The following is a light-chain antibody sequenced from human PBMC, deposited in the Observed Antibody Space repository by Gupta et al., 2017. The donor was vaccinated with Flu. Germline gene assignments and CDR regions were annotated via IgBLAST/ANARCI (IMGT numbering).Light chain of an antibody. Sequence: SAGERATLSCRASQSVSSSYLAWYQQKPGQAPRLLIYGASSRATGIPDRFSGSGSGTDFTLTISRLAPEDFAVYYCQQYGSSPPITFGQGTRLDIK. V-gene: IGKV3-20*01. CDR1: QSVSSSY. J-gene: IGKJ5*01. CDR3: QQYGSSPPIT. CDR2: GAS.